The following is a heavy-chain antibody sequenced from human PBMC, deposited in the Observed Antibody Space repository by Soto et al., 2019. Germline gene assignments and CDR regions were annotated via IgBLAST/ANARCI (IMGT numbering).Heavy chain of an antibody. CDR2: IFTGGST. J-gene: IGHJ3*02. D-gene: IGHD6-19*01. CDR1: GFTVSSNY. CDR3: AXDRQSSGWLDAFDI. V-gene: IGHV3-53*04. Sequence: EVQLVESGGDLVQPGGSLRLSCAASGFTVSSNYMSWVRQAPGKGLEWVSVIFTGGSTYYADSVKGRFTISRHSSMNTVYLQMDSLRAEDTAVYYCAXDRQSSGWLDAFDIWGQGTMVTVSS.